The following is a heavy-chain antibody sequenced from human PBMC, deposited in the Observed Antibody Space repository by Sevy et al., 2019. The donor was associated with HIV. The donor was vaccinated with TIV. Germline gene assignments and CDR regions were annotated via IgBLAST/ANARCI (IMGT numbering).Heavy chain of an antibody. J-gene: IGHJ3*02. Sequence: ASVKVSCKASGGTFSSYAISWVRQAPGQGLEWMGGIIPIFGTANYAQKFQGRVTITADESTSTAYMELSSLRSEDTALYYCARPVVPAAMGDAFDIWGQGTMVTVSS. CDR2: IIPIFGTA. D-gene: IGHD2-2*01. V-gene: IGHV1-69*13. CDR3: ARPVVPAAMGDAFDI. CDR1: GGTFSSYA.